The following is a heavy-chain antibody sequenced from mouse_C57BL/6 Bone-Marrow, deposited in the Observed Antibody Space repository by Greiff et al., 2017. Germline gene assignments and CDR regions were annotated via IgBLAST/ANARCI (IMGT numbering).Heavy chain of an antibody. Sequence: VNVVESGPGLVAPSQSLSITCTVSGFSLTSYGVSWVRQPPGKGLEWLGVIWGDGSTNYHSALISRLSISTDNSKSQVFLKLNSLQTDDTATYYCAKLDPGSSYGYWYFDVWGTGTTVTVSS. J-gene: IGHJ1*03. V-gene: IGHV2-3*01. CDR1: GFSLTSYG. CDR2: IWGDGST. CDR3: AKLDPGSSYGYWYFDV. D-gene: IGHD1-1*01.